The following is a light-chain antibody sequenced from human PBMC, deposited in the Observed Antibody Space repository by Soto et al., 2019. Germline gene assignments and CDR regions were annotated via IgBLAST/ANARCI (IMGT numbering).Light chain of an antibody. CDR2: GAS. J-gene: IGKJ1*01. CDR1: QSVSSSY. Sequence: EIVLTQSPDTLSLSPGERATLSCRASQSVSSSYLAWYQQKPGQAPRLLIYGASSRATGIPARFSGSGSGTDFTLTISRLEPEDFAVYYCQQYGSSPRTFGQGTKVEIK. V-gene: IGKV3-20*01. CDR3: QQYGSSPRT.